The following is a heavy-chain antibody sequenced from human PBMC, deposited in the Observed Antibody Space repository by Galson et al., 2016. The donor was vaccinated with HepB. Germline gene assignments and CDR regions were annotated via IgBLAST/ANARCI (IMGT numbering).Heavy chain of an antibody. V-gene: IGHV3-23*01. CDR3: ARFTQEWLDRVYYFDY. D-gene: IGHD6-19*01. Sequence: SLRLSCAASGFTFGRYATSWVRQAPGKGLEWVSAISGDGGSTYYAGSVQGRFTSSRDRSTNTMYLQMNSLRTDDTAVYYCARFTQEWLDRVYYFDYWGQGTMVTVS. CDR1: GFTFGRYA. CDR2: ISGDGGST. J-gene: IGHJ4*02.